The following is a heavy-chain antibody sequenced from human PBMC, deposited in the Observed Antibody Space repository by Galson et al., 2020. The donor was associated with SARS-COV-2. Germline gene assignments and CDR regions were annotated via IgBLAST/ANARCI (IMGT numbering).Heavy chain of an antibody. V-gene: IGHV3-74*01. CDR3: ARQSGTFSADYYYMDV. J-gene: IGHJ6*03. CDR1: GFTFSSYW. D-gene: IGHD1-26*01. CDR2: ISSEGSST. Sequence: ALHGESLKISCAVSGFTFSSYWMHWVRQAPGKGLVWVSRISSEGSSTSYADSVKGRFTISGDNAKNTLYLQMNSLRAEDTAVYYCARQSGTFSADYYYMDVWGKGTTVTVSS.